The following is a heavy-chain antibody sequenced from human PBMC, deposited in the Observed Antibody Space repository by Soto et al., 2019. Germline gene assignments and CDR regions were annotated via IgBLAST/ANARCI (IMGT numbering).Heavy chain of an antibody. CDR1: GDPISGHF. Sequence: SETLSLTCTVSGDPISGHFWGWVRQPPERGLEWVGYVHFGGRTNYNPSLKSRLTISLDTSNNQFSLKLTSVTAADTAVYYCARLMDSGSHPHWGQGILVTVSS. CDR2: VHFGGRT. J-gene: IGHJ4*02. V-gene: IGHV4-59*11. D-gene: IGHD3-10*01. CDR3: ARLMDSGSHPH.